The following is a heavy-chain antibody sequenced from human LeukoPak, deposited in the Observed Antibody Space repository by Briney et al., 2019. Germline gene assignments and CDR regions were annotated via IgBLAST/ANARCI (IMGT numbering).Heavy chain of an antibody. CDR1: GGSISSYY. V-gene: IGHV4-59*08. J-gene: IGHJ4*02. CDR3: ARHKRGIAVADAAIYFDY. D-gene: IGHD6-19*01. Sequence: SETLSLTCTVSGGSISSYYWSWIRQPPGKGLEWIGYIYYSGSTNYNPSLKSRVTISVDTSKNQFSLKLSSVTAADTAVYYCARHKRGIAVADAAIYFDYWGQGTLVTVSS. CDR2: IYYSGST.